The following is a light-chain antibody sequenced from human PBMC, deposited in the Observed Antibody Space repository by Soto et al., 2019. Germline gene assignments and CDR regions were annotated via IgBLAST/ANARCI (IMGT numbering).Light chain of an antibody. CDR3: QQRSNWLT. J-gene: IGKJ4*01. V-gene: IGKV3-11*01. Sequence: EIVLTQSPATLSLSPGERATLSCRASQSVSSYLAWYQQKPGQAPRLLIYDASSRATGIPARFSGSGSGTEFTLTISSLEPEDFAVYDGQQRSNWLTFGGGTKVEIK. CDR2: DAS. CDR1: QSVSSY.